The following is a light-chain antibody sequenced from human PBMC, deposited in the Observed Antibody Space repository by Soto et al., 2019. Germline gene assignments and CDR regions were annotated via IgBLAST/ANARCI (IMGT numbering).Light chain of an antibody. CDR1: SSDVGAYNY. Sequence: QSALTQPPSASGSPGQSVTISCTGTSSDVGAYNYVSWYQQHAGKAPKLVIYEVTKRPSGVPDRFSGSKSANTASLTVSGLPAEYEADYYCTSFAANNTWVFGEGTKL. CDR3: TSFAANNTWV. CDR2: EVT. J-gene: IGLJ3*02. V-gene: IGLV2-8*01.